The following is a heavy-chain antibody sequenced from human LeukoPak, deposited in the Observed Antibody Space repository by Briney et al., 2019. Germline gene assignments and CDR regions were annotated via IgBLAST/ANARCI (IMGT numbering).Heavy chain of an antibody. CDR2: IYYSGST. J-gene: IGHJ5*02. D-gene: IGHD6-19*01. Sequence: SETLSLACTVSGGSISSYYWSWIGQPPGKGLEWIRYIYYSGSTNYNPSLKSRVTISVDTSKNQFSLKLSSVTAADTAVYYCARHRGSSGWYNWFDPWGQGTLVTVSS. V-gene: IGHV4-59*08. CDR1: GGSISSYY. CDR3: ARHRGSSGWYNWFDP.